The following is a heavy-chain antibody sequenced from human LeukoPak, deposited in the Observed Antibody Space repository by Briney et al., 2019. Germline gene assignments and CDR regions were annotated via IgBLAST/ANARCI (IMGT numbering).Heavy chain of an antibody. Sequence: TGGSLRLSCAASGFTVSSNYMSWVRQAPGKGLEWVSVIYSGGSTYYADSVKGRFTISRDNSKNTLYLQMNSLRAEDTAVYYCAKDRVPLAARPLHFDYWGQGTLVTVSS. J-gene: IGHJ4*02. D-gene: IGHD6-6*01. CDR3: AKDRVPLAARPLHFDY. CDR2: IYSGGST. CDR1: GFTVSSNY. V-gene: IGHV3-53*01.